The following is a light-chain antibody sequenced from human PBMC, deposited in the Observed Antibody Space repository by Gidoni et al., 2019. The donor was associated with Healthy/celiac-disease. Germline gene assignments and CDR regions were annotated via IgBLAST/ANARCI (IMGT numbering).Light chain of an antibody. Sequence: SVLTQPPSVSAAPGQKVTISCSGSSPNIGNNYVSWYQQLPGTAPKLLIYDNNKRPSGIPDRLSGSKSGTSATLGITGLQTGDEADYYCGTWDSSLSRVFGGGTKLTVL. V-gene: IGLV1-51*01. J-gene: IGLJ3*02. CDR1: SPNIGNNY. CDR3: GTWDSSLSRV. CDR2: DNN.